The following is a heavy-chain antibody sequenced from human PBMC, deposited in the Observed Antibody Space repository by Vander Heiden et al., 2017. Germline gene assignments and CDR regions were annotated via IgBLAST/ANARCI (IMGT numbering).Heavy chain of an antibody. V-gene: IGHV4-34*01. CDR2: INHSGST. CDR1: GGSFSGYY. CDR3: ARGLDCSGGSCYPNRGLNDY. Sequence: QVQLQQWGAGLLKPSETLSLTCAVYGGSFSGYYWSWIRQPPGKGLEWIGKINHSGSTNYNPSLKSRVTISVDTSKNQFSLKLSSVTAADTAVYYCARGLDCSGGSCYPNRGLNDYWGQGTLVTVSS. J-gene: IGHJ4*02. D-gene: IGHD2-15*01.